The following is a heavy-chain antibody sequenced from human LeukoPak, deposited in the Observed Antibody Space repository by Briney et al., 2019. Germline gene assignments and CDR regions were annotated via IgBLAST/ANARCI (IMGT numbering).Heavy chain of an antibody. J-gene: IGHJ4*02. CDR2: ISYDGSNK. CDR3: ARDRIAARFCDY. D-gene: IGHD6-6*01. Sequence: GGSLRLSCAASGFTFSSYAMHWVRQAPGKGLEWVAVISYDGSNKYYADSVKGRFTISRDNSKNTLYLQMNSLRAEDTAVYYCARDRIAARFCDYWGQGTLVTVSS. V-gene: IGHV3-30*04. CDR1: GFTFSSYA.